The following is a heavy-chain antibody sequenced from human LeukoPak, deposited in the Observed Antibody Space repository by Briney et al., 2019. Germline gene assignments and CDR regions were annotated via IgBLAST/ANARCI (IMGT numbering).Heavy chain of an antibody. V-gene: IGHV3-49*03. CDR3: TRGGVAAAGTVYYYYGMDV. CDR1: GFTFGDYA. J-gene: IGHJ6*02. CDR2: IRRKAYGGTT. Sequence: GGSLRLSCTASGFTFGDYAVSWFRQAPGKGLEWVGFIRRKAYGGTTEYAASVKGRFTISRDDSKSIAYLQMNSLKTEDTAVYYCTRGGVAAAGTVYYYYGMDVWGQGTTVTVSS. D-gene: IGHD6-13*01.